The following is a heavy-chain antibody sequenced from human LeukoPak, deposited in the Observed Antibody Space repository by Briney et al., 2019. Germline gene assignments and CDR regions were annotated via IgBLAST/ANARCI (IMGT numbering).Heavy chain of an antibody. CDR1: GGSFSGYY. V-gene: IGHV4-34*01. D-gene: IGHD4/OR15-4a*01. CDR3: ASRGSTYGPTRGGAFDI. Sequence: SETLSLTCAVYGGSFSGYYWSWIRQPPGKGPEWIGEINHSGSTNYNPSLKSRVTISVDTSKNQFSLKLSSVTAADTAVYYCASRGSTYGPTRGGAFDIWGQGTMVTVSS. CDR2: INHSGST. J-gene: IGHJ3*02.